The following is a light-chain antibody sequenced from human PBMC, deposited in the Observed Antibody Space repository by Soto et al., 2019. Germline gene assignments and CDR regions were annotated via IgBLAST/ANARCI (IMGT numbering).Light chain of an antibody. CDR1: QIISIY. J-gene: IGKJ5*01. CDR3: QQSYSTTIT. V-gene: IGKV1-39*01. CDR2: AAS. Sequence: DIQITQSPSSLSASVGDRVTITCRASQIISIYLNWYQHKPGRAPNLLIYAASGLQSGVPSRFSGSGAETDFNRTISSLQPEDVETDYCQQSYSTTITFGQGTRLEIK.